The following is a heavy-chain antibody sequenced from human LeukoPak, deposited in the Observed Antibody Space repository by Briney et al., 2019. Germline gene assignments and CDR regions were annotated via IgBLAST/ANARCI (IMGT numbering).Heavy chain of an antibody. CDR2: ISAYNGDT. V-gene: IGHV1-18*01. CDR3: ARHYYDSGGYNSAFDY. Sequence: ASEKVSCKASGYTFSNYDITWVRQAPGQGLEWLGWISAYNGDTNYAQKLQGRVTMTTDTSTGTAYMELRSLRSDDTAVYYCARHYYDSGGYNSAFDYWGQGTLVTVSP. J-gene: IGHJ4*02. CDR1: GYTFSNYD. D-gene: IGHD3-22*01.